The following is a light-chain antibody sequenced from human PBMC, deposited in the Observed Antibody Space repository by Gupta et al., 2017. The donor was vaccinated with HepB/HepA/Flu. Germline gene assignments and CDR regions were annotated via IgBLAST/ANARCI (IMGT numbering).Light chain of an antibody. Sequence: DIVMTQSPDSLAVSPGERATINCKSSQSVLYSSNNKNYLAWYQQKPGQPPKLLIYWASTRESGVPDRFSGSGSGKDFTLTISSLQAEDVAVYYCQQYYSTPHTFGGGTKVEIK. CDR2: WAS. V-gene: IGKV4-1*01. CDR1: QSVLYSSNNKNY. J-gene: IGKJ4*01. CDR3: QQYYSTPHT.